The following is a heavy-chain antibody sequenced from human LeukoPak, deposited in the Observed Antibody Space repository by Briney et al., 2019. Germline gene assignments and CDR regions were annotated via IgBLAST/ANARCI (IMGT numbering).Heavy chain of an antibody. Sequence: GESLKISCKGSGYSFTSYWTGWVRQMPGKGLEWMGIIYPGDSDTRYSPSFQGQVTISADKSISTAYLQWSSLKASDTAMYYCARRRYFDWLPHHDAFDIWGQGTMVTVSS. CDR3: ARRRYFDWLPHHDAFDI. CDR1: GYSFTSYW. D-gene: IGHD3-9*01. J-gene: IGHJ3*02. V-gene: IGHV5-51*01. CDR2: IYPGDSDT.